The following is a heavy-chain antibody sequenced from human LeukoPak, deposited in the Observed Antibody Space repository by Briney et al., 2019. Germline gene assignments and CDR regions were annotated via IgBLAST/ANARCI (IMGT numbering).Heavy chain of an antibody. CDR1: GFTFSDYY. V-gene: IGHV3-11*01. CDR3: ARDRAVAESRYWYFDL. Sequence: GGSLRLSCAASGFTFSDYYMSWIRQAPGKGLEWVSYISSSGSTIYYADSVKGRFTISRDNAKNSLYLQMNSLRAEDTAVYYCARDRAVAESRYWYFDLWGRGTLVTVSS. J-gene: IGHJ2*01. CDR2: ISSSGSTI. D-gene: IGHD6-19*01.